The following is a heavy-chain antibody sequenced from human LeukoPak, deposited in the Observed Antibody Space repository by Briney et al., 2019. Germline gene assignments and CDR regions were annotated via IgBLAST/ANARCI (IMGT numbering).Heavy chain of an antibody. CDR2: IYYSGST. V-gene: IGHV4-39*01. Sequence: SETLSLTCTVSGGSISSSSYYWGWIRQPPGKGLEWIGSIYYSGSTYYNPSLKSRVTISVDTSKNQFSLKLSSVTAADTAVYYCASSPEGGYCSSTSCYGAFDIWGQGTMVSVSS. CDR1: GGSISSSSYY. J-gene: IGHJ3*02. CDR3: ASSPEGGYCSSTSCYGAFDI. D-gene: IGHD2-2*01.